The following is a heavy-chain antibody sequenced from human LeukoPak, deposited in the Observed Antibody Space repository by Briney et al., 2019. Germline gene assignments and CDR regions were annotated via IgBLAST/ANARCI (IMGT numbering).Heavy chain of an antibody. CDR1: GFTFSGFS. J-gene: IGHJ6*02. Sequence: PGGSLRLSCAASGFTFSGFSMSWVRQSPTKGLEWVANIKQDGSERYYVDSVKGRFTISRDNAKNSLSLQMNNLRVEDTAVYYCARDYGDYGNYYGMDVWGQGTTVTVSS. CDR3: ARDYGDYGNYYGMDV. CDR2: IKQDGSER. V-gene: IGHV3-7*01. D-gene: IGHD4-17*01.